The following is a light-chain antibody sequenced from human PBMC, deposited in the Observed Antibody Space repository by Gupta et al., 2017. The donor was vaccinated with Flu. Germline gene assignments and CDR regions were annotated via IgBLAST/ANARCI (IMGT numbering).Light chain of an antibody. CDR2: GVS. CDR3: QQYSNWPLT. Sequence: PATLSVSPGERATLSCRASQSVSSKLAWYQHKRGQAPRLLIYGVSTRATGIPARFSGSGSGTEFTLTISSLQSEDFAVYYCQQYSNWPLTFGGGTKVEIK. CDR1: QSVSSK. V-gene: IGKV3-15*01. J-gene: IGKJ4*01.